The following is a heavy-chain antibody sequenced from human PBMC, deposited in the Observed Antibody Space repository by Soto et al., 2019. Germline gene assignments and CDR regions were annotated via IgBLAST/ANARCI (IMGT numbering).Heavy chain of an antibody. CDR1: GESFSGNY. V-gene: IGHV4-34*01. CDR3: ARGNFYYGMDV. J-gene: IGHJ6*02. CDR2: FSDSGST. Sequence: QVPLQQWGAGLLKPSETLSLICAVYGESFSGNYWSWIRQPPGKGLEWIGEFSDSGSTNYNPSLKSRVTISEDMSKSQFSLKLSSVTAADTAVYYCARGNFYYGMDVWGQGTTVTVSS.